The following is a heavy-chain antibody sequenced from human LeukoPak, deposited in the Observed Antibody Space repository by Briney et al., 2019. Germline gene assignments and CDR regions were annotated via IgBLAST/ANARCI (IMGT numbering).Heavy chain of an antibody. CDR3: ARRPATLDY. CDR1: GYSISSGYY. CDR2: IYHSGST. Sequence: SETLSLTCTVSGYSISSGYYWGWIRQPPGKGLEWIGSIYHSGSTYYNPSLKSRVTISVDTSKNQFSLKLSSVTAADTAVYYCARRPATLDYWGQGTLVTVSS. D-gene: IGHD2-2*01. V-gene: IGHV4-38-2*02. J-gene: IGHJ4*02.